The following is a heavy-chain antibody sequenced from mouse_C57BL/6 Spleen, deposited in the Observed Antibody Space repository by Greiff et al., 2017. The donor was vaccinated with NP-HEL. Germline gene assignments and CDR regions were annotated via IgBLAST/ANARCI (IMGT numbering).Heavy chain of an antibody. J-gene: IGHJ3*01. CDR2: ISSGGSYT. CDR3: ARRGTPPFAY. D-gene: IGHD2-14*01. V-gene: IGHV5-6*01. CDR1: GFTFSSYG. Sequence: EVQGVESGGDLVKPGGSLKLSCAASGFTFSSYGMSWVRQTPDKRLEWVATISSGGSYTYYPDSVKGRFTISRDNAKNTLYLQMSSLKSEDTAMYYCARRGTPPFAYWGQGTLVTVSA.